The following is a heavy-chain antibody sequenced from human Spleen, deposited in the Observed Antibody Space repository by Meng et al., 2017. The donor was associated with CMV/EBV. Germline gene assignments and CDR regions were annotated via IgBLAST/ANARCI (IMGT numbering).Heavy chain of an antibody. CDR2: IYWDDDK. J-gene: IGHJ4*02. V-gene: IGHV2-5*02. CDR1: GFSLSTSGVV. D-gene: IGHD6-6*01. Sequence: IHFKESGPTLVHPHQTLTLTCTFSGFSLSTSGVVVGWIRQPPGKALEWLALIYWDDDKRYSPSLKSRLTITKDTSKNQVVLTMTNMDPVDTATYYCALALYSSSIDYWGQGTLVTVSS. CDR3: ALALYSSSIDY.